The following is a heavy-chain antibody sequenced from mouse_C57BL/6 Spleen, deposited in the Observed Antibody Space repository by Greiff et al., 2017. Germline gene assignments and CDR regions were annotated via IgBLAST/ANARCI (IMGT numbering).Heavy chain of an antibody. D-gene: IGHD2-12*01. Sequence: VQLQQSGAELVRPGTSVKVSCKASGYAFTNYLIEWVKQRPGQGLEWIGVINPGSGGTNYNEKFKGKATLTADKSSSTAYMQLSSLTSEDSAVYFCARAEDPRPEYFDVWGTGTTVTVSS. CDR3: ARAEDPRPEYFDV. J-gene: IGHJ1*03. V-gene: IGHV1-54*01. CDR1: GYAFTNYL. CDR2: INPGSGGT.